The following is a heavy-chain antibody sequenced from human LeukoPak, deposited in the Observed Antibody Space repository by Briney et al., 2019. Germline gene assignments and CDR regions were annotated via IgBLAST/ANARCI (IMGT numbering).Heavy chain of an antibody. CDR1: GYTFTSYG. Sequence: ASVKVSCKASGYTFTSYGISWVRQAPGQGLEWMGWISDYNGNTNYAQKLQGRVTMTTDTSTSTAYMELRSLRSDDTAVYYCARAYGDYGGDWFDPWGQGTLVTVSS. V-gene: IGHV1-18*01. J-gene: IGHJ5*02. D-gene: IGHD4-17*01. CDR2: ISDYNGNT. CDR3: ARAYGDYGGDWFDP.